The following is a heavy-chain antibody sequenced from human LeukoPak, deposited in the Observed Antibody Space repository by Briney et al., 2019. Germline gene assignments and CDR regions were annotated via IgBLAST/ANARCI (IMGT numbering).Heavy chain of an antibody. Sequence: ASVKVSCKASGYSFTGYFMQWVRQAPGQGLEWMGWINPNSGDTNYAQKFQGRVTMTRDTSISTAYMELSRLRSDDAAVYYCVRDPHDYGDREQGFDYWGQGTLVTVSS. CDR2: INPNSGDT. D-gene: IGHD4-17*01. CDR3: VRDPHDYGDREQGFDY. CDR1: GYSFTGYF. V-gene: IGHV1-2*02. J-gene: IGHJ4*02.